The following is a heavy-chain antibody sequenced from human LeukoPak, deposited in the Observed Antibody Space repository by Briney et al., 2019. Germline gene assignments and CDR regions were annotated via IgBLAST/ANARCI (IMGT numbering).Heavy chain of an antibody. J-gene: IGHJ4*02. CDR3: ARLYYDSSGHYQICYFDY. CDR2: IYYSGST. D-gene: IGHD3-22*01. V-gene: IGHV4-39*01. CDR1: GGSISSSSYY. Sequence: SETLSLTCTVSGGSISSSSYYWGWIRQPPGKGLEWIGSIYYSGSTYYNPSLKSRVTISVDTSKNQFSLNLSSVTAADTAVYYCARLYYDSSGHYQICYFDYWGQGTPVTVSS.